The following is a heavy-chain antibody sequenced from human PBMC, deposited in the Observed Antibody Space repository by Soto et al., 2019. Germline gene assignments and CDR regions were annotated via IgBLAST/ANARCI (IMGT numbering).Heavy chain of an antibody. D-gene: IGHD5-12*01. Sequence: QVQLVESGGGVVQPGRSLRLSCAASGFTFSSYAIHWVRQAPGKGLEWVAVISYDRSNKYYADSVKGRFTISRDNSKNTLYLQMNSLRAEDTAVYYCARVVATITDYYYGMDVWGQGTTVTVSS. CDR3: ARVVATITDYYYGMDV. CDR1: GFTFSSYA. CDR2: ISYDRSNK. J-gene: IGHJ6*02. V-gene: IGHV3-30-3*01.